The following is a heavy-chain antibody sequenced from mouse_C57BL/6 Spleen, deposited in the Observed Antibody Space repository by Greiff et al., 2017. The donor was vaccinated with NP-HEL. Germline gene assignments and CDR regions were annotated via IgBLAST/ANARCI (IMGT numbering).Heavy chain of an antibody. CDR1: GYTFTSYW. V-gene: IGHV1-55*01. Sequence: QVQLQQPGAELVKPGASVKMSCKASGYTFTSYWITWVKQRPGQGLEWIGDIYPGSGSTNYNEKFKSKATLTVDTSSSTAYMQLSSLTSEDSAVYYCAGIYYGNLYAMDYWGQGTSVTVSS. CDR2: IYPGSGST. D-gene: IGHD2-1*01. CDR3: AGIYYGNLYAMDY. J-gene: IGHJ4*01.